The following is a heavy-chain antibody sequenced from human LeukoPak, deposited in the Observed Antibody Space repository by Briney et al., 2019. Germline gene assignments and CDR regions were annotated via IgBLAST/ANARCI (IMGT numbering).Heavy chain of an antibody. J-gene: IGHJ3*02. D-gene: IGHD4-11*01. CDR1: GGSLSSYY. V-gene: IGHV4-59*01. CDR2: IYYSGST. CDR3: ARVGRTTHDAFDI. Sequence: PSETLSLTCTVSGGSLSSYYWSWIRQPPGKGLEWIGYIYYSGSTNYNPSLKSRVTISVDTSKNQFSLKLSSVTAADTAVYYCARVGRTTHDAFDIWGQGTMVTVSS.